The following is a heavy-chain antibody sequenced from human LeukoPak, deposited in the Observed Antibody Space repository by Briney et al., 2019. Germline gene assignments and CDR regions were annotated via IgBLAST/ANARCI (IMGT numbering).Heavy chain of an antibody. CDR2: IYYSGST. Sequence: PSETLSLTCTVSGVSISSGGYYWSWIRQHPGKGLEWIGYIYYSGSTYYNPSLKSRVTISVDTSKDQFSLKLSSVTAADTAVYYCAVDSGYEDYYGMDVWGQGTTVTVSS. D-gene: IGHD5-12*01. CDR3: AVDSGYEDYYGMDV. J-gene: IGHJ6*02. CDR1: GVSISSGGYY. V-gene: IGHV4-31*03.